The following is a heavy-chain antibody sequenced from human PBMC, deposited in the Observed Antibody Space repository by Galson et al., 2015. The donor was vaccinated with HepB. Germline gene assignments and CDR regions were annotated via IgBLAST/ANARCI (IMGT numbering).Heavy chain of an antibody. V-gene: IGHV3-64*01. D-gene: IGHD4-23*01. CDR3: ARAYYGGNSAPLDP. CDR1: GFTFSSYG. CDR2: ISSNGGST. J-gene: IGHJ5*02. Sequence: SLRLSCAASGFTFSSYGMHWVRQAPGKGLEYVSAISSNGGSTYYANSVKARFTISRNNTKNTLYLQMGILKAEEMAVYYCARAYYGGNSAPLDPWGQGTLVTVSS.